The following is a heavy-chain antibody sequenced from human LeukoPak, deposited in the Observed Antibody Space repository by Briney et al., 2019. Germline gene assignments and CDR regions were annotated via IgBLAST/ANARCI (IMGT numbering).Heavy chain of an antibody. V-gene: IGHV4-34*01. CDR2: INHSGST. J-gene: IGHJ3*02. CDR1: GGSFSGYY. Sequence: PSETLSLTCAVYGGSFSGYYWSWIRQPPGKGLEWIGEINHSGSTNYNPSLKSRVTISVDTSKNQFSLKLSSVTAADTAVYYCARDEGVYDYGDYSALGTDDAFDIWGQGTMVTVSS. CDR3: ARDEGVYDYGDYSALGTDDAFDI. D-gene: IGHD4-17*01.